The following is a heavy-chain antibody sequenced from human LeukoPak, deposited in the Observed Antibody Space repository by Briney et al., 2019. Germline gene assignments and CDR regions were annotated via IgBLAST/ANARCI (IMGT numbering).Heavy chain of an antibody. V-gene: IGHV1-46*01. D-gene: IGHD2-15*01. CDR2: INPSGGST. Sequence: ASVKVSCKASGYTFTSYYMHWVRQAPGQGLEWMGIINPSGGSTSYAQKFRGRVTMTRDTSTSTVYMELSSLRSEDTAVYYCARGEVVVAAIIFVDAFDIWGQGTMVTVSS. CDR1: GYTFTSYY. CDR3: ARGEVVVAAIIFVDAFDI. J-gene: IGHJ3*02.